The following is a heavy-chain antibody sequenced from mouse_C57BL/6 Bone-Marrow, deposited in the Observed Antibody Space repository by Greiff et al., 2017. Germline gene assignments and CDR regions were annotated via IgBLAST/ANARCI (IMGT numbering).Heavy chain of an antibody. CDR3: ANLLAY. CDR1: GYTFTSYW. V-gene: IGHV1-69*01. J-gene: IGHJ3*01. Sequence: QVQLQQPGAELVMPGASVKLSCKASGYTFTSYWMHWVKQRPGQGLEWIGEIDASDSYTNYNQKFKGKSTLTVDKSSSTAYMQLSSLTSEDSAVYYCANLLAYWGQGTLVTVSA. CDR2: IDASDSYT.